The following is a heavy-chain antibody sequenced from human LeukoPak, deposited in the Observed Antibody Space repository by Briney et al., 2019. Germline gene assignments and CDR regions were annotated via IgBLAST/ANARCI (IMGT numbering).Heavy chain of an antibody. D-gene: IGHD3-10*01. CDR3: ARDVNYYGSGSYYKIFDY. CDR2: INPNSGGT. Sequence: ASVKVSCKASGYTFTSYYMHWVRQAPGQGLEWMGWINPNSGGTNYAQKFQGRVTMTRDASISTAYMELSRLRSDDTAVYYCARDVNYYGSGSYYKIFDYWGQGTLVTVSS. CDR1: GYTFTSYY. V-gene: IGHV1-2*02. J-gene: IGHJ4*02.